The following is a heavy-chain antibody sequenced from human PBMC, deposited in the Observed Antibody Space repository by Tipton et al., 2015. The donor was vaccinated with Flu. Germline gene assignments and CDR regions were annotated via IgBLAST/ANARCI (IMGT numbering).Heavy chain of an antibody. Sequence: TLSLTCSVSGGSITSAKYYWSWIRQTAEKGLEWIGRIYISGATNYNPSLETRITMSIDTYKRQVSLRLSSVTAADTAVYYCARRDYSNYVSDPKNWFDPWGQGTLVTVSS. CDR3: ARRDYSNYVSDPKNWFDP. CDR2: IYISGAT. D-gene: IGHD4-11*01. J-gene: IGHJ5*02. CDR1: GGSITSAKYY. V-gene: IGHV4-61*02.